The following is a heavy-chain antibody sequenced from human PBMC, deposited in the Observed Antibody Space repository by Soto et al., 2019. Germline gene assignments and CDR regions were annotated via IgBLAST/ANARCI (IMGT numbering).Heavy chain of an antibody. CDR1: GYTFTSYD. Sequence: QVQLVQSGAEVKKPGASVKVSCKASGYTFTSYDINWVRQATGQGPEWIGWMNPNRGNTGYAQECQGRLTVTRNTSLRTAYMELSILTCEDTAVYNSAREVVGGMDVWAQGTTVTVSS. CDR2: MNPNRGNT. D-gene: IGHD2-15*01. V-gene: IGHV1-8*01. CDR3: AREVVGGMDV. J-gene: IGHJ6*02.